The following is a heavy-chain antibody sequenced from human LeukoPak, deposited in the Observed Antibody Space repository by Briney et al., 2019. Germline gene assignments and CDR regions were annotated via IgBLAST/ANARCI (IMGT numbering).Heavy chain of an antibody. J-gene: IGHJ4*02. V-gene: IGHV3-21*01. CDR2: ITSSSRYI. D-gene: IGHD3-22*01. CDR3: ARDADFYDNRGHQITQYYYDH. Sequence: GGSLRLSCAVSGLAVSSYSMNWVRQAPGKGLEWVSSITSSSRYIFYADSVKGRFTISRDNARNSLFLQMDSLTSEDTAVYFCARDADFYDNRGHQITQYYYDHWGQGTLVTVSS. CDR1: GLAVSSYS.